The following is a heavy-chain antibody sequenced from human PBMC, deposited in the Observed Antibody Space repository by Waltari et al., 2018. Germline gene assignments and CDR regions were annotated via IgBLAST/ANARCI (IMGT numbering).Heavy chain of an antibody. CDR2: IYWNDDK. CDR1: GVSLSTTGVG. J-gene: IGHJ3*02. Sequence: QITLKESGPTLVKPTQTLPLNYTLPGVSLSTTGVGVGWIRQPPGKDLEWLALIYWNDDKRYSPSLKSRLTITKDTSKNQVVLTMTNMDPVDTATYYCATRRYGFAGAFDIWGQGTMVTVSS. CDR3: ATRRYGFAGAFDI. V-gene: IGHV2-5*01. D-gene: IGHD4-17*01.